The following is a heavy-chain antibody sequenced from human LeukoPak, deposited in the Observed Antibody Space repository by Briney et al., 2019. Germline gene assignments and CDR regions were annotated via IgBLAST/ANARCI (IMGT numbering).Heavy chain of an antibody. Sequence: SETLSLTCTVSGGSISSSSYYWGWIRQPPGKGLEWIGSIYYSGSTYYNPSLKSRVTISVDTSKNQFSLKLSSVTAADTAVYYCARPFNRLGSRGYYFDYWGQGTLVTVSS. CDR3: ARPFNRLGSRGYYFDY. J-gene: IGHJ4*02. CDR2: IYYSGST. CDR1: GGSISSSSYY. D-gene: IGHD2-15*01. V-gene: IGHV4-39*07.